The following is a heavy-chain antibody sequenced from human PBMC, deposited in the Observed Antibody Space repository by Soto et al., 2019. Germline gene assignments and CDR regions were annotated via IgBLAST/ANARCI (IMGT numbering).Heavy chain of an antibody. J-gene: IGHJ6*02. CDR1: GGSISSGGYY. CDR2: IYYSGST. D-gene: IGHD3-3*02. V-gene: IGHV4-31*03. CDR3: ARDRYYQVWGMDV. Sequence: QVQLQESGPGLVKPSQTLSLTCTVSGGSISSGGYYWSWIRQHPGKGLEWIGYIYYSGSTYYNPSLKSRITISVATSKNQFSLKLRSVTAADTAVYYCARDRYYQVWGMDVWGQGTTVTVSS.